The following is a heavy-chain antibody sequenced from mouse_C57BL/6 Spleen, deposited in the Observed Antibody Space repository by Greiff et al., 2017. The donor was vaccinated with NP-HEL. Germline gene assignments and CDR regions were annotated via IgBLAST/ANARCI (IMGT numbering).Heavy chain of an antibody. Sequence: EVKLVESGGGLVQPGGSLSLSCAASGFTFTDYYMSWVRQPPGKALEWLGFIRNKANGYTTEYSASVKGRFTISRDNSQSILYLQMNALRAEDSATYYCARYSPLYYYGFDYWGQGTTLTVSS. J-gene: IGHJ2*01. D-gene: IGHD1-1*01. CDR3: ARYSPLYYYGFDY. CDR2: IRNKANGYTT. CDR1: GFTFTDYY. V-gene: IGHV7-3*01.